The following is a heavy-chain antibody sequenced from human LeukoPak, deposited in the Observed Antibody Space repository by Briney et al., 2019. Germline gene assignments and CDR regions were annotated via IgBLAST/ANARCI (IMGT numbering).Heavy chain of an antibody. CDR2: ISGSGGST. Sequence: GGSLRLSCAVSVFTLSSYWMSWIRQARGKGLEWVSAISGSGGSTYYADSVKGRFTISRDNSKNTLYLQMNSLRAEDTAVYYCAKAILTNWGQGTLVTVSS. D-gene: IGHD3-9*01. J-gene: IGHJ4*02. V-gene: IGHV3-23*01. CDR3: AKAILTN. CDR1: VFTLSSYW.